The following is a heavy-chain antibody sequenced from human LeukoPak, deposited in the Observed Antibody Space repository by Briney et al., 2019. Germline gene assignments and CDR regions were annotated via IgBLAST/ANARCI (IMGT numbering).Heavy chain of an antibody. D-gene: IGHD5-24*01. CDR2: INAGNGNT. V-gene: IGHV1-3*01. CDR1: GYTFTSYA. CDR3: ARIPRWLQLGDY. J-gene: IGHJ4*02. Sequence: ASVKVSCKASGYTFTSYAMHWVRQAPGHRLEWMGWINAGNGNTKYSQKFQGRVTITRDTSASTDYMELSSLRSEDTAVYYCARIPRWLQLGDYWGQGTLVTVSS.